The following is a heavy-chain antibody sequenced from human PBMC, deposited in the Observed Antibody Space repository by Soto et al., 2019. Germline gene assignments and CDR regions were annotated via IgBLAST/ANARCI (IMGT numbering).Heavy chain of an antibody. CDR1: GGSFSGYY. J-gene: IGHJ4*02. CDR2: INHSGST. D-gene: IGHD2-2*02. V-gene: IGHV4-34*01. Sequence: PSETLSLTCAVSGGSFSGYYWSWIRQPPGKGLEWIGEINHSGSTNYNPSLKSRVTISVDTSKNQFSLKLSSVTAADTAVYYCARGELGYCSSTSCYKFRPLDYWGQGTLVTVSS. CDR3: ARGELGYCSSTSCYKFRPLDY.